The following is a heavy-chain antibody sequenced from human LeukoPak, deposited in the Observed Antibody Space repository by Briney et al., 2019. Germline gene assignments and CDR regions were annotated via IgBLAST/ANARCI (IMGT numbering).Heavy chain of an antibody. V-gene: IGHV1-69*13. CDR1: GYTFSSYA. Sequence: GASVKVSCKASGYTFSSYAISWVRQAPGQGLEWMGGIIPIFGTANYAQKFQGRVTITADESTSTAYMELSSLRFEDTAVYYCARDPVEYSSGWYEWGQGTLVTVSS. CDR2: IIPIFGTA. D-gene: IGHD6-19*01. J-gene: IGHJ4*02. CDR3: ARDPVEYSSGWYE.